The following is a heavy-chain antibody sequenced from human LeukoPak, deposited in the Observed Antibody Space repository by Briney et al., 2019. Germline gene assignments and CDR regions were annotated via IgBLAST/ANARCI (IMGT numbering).Heavy chain of an antibody. CDR1: GGSISSYY. D-gene: IGHD1-26*01. Sequence: SETLSLTCTVSGGSISSYYWSWLRQPPGKGLEWIGYIYYSGSTNYNPSLKSRVTISVDTSKNQFSPKLSSVTAADTAVYYCARVSGSYSTDFDYWGQGTLVTVSS. CDR3: ARVSGSYSTDFDY. V-gene: IGHV4-59*01. J-gene: IGHJ4*02. CDR2: IYYSGST.